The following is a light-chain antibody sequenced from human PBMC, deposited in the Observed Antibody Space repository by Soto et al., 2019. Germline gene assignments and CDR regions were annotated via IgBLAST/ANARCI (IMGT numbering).Light chain of an antibody. CDR3: QQRSRT. CDR2: DAS. CDR1: QSVSSY. J-gene: IGKJ1*01. V-gene: IGKV3-11*01. Sequence: EIVLTQSPATLSLSPGERATLSCRASQSVSSYLAWYQQKPGQAPRLLIYDASNRATGIPARFSGSGSGTDFTLTISSLEPEDFAVYYCQQRSRTFGQGTK.